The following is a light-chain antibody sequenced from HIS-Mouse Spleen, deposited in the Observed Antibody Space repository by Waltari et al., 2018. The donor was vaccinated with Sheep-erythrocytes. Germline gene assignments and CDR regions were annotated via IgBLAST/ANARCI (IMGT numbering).Light chain of an antibody. Sequence: QSALTQPASVSGSPGQSTTIPSTGTSSDVGSYNLVPWYQQHPAKAPKLMIYEGSKRPSGVSNRFSGSKSGNTASLTISGLQAEDEADYYCCSYAGSSTPWVFGGGTKLTVL. CDR3: CSYAGSSTPWV. CDR2: EGS. V-gene: IGLV2-23*01. J-gene: IGLJ3*02. CDR1: SSDVGSYNL.